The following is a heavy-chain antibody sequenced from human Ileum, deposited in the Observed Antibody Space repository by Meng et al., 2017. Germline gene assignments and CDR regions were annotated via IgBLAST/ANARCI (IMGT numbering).Heavy chain of an antibody. Sequence: QVQLVQSGAEVKKPGSSGKVSCKASGGTFSSYAISWVRQAPGQGLEWMGGIIPIFGTANYAQKFQGRVTITADKSTSTAYMELSSLRSEDTAVYYCARVELTDTAMGRGWFDPWGQGTLVTVSS. D-gene: IGHD5-18*01. CDR3: ARVELTDTAMGRGWFDP. CDR1: GGTFSSYA. J-gene: IGHJ5*02. CDR2: IIPIFGTA. V-gene: IGHV1-69*06.